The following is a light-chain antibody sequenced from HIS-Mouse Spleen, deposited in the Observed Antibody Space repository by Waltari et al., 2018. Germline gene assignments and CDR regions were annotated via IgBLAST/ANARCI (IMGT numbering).Light chain of an antibody. Sequence: QSVLTQPPSVSGAPGQRVTISCTGSSSNIGAGYDVHWYQQLPGTAPKLLIYGNSNRPAGGPDRFSGSKSVTAASLAITGLQAEDEADYYCQSYDSSLSGSNVVFGGGTKLTVL. J-gene: IGLJ2*01. CDR1: SSNIGAGYD. V-gene: IGLV1-40*01. CDR2: GNS. CDR3: QSYDSSLSGSNVV.